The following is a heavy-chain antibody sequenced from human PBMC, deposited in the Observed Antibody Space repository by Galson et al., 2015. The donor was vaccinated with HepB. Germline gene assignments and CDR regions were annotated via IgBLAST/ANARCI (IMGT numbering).Heavy chain of an antibody. CDR3: ARGDPLGVVVPAAIFLYWFDP. Sequence: SVKVSCKASGYTFTGYYMHWVRQAPGQGLEWMGWINPNSGGTNYAQKFQGWVTMTRDTSISTAYMELSRLRSDDTAVYYCARGDPLGVVVPAAIFLYWFDPWGQGTLVTVSS. CDR2: INPNSGGT. D-gene: IGHD2-2*02. V-gene: IGHV1-2*04. J-gene: IGHJ5*02. CDR1: GYTFTGYY.